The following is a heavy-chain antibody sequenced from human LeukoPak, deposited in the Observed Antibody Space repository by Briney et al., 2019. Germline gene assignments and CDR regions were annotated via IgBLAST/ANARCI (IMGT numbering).Heavy chain of an antibody. CDR3: ARANLETWYYYDSSGFTPFDY. CDR2: ISSSSSTI. Sequence: GGSLRLSCAASGFTFSSYSMNWVRQAPGKGLEWVSYISSSSSTIYYADSVKGRFTISRDNAKNSLYLQMNSLRDEDTAVYYCARANLETWYYYDSSGFTPFDYWGQGTLVTVSS. D-gene: IGHD3-22*01. J-gene: IGHJ4*02. CDR1: GFTFSSYS. V-gene: IGHV3-48*02.